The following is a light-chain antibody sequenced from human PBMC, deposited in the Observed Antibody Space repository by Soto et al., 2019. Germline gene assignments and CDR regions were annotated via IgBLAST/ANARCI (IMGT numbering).Light chain of an antibody. CDR2: KAS. Sequence: DIQMTQSPSTLSASVGDRVTITCRASQTIDSWLAWYQQRPGKPPNLLIYKASTLASGVPSRFSGSGSGTEFTLTISSLQPDDFATYYCHQYNYYRPTFGQGTKVDIK. V-gene: IGKV1-5*03. CDR1: QTIDSW. J-gene: IGKJ1*01. CDR3: HQYNYYRPT.